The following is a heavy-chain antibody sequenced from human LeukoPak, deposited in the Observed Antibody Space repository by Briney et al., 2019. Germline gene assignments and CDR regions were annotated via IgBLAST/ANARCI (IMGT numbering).Heavy chain of an antibody. Sequence: NPSETLSLTCTVSGGSISSSSYYWGWIRQPPRKGLEWIGSIYYSGSTYYNPSLKSRVTISVDTSKNQFSLKLSSVTAANTAVYYCARLGFGEYYFDYWGQGTLVTVSS. J-gene: IGHJ4*02. D-gene: IGHD3-10*01. V-gene: IGHV4-39*01. CDR3: ARLGFGEYYFDY. CDR1: GGSISSSSYY. CDR2: IYYSGST.